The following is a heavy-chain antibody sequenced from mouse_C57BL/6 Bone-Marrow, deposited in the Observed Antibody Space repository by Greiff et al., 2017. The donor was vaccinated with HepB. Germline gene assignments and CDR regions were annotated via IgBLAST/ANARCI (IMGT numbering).Heavy chain of an antibody. CDR3: ARSVYGNSYAMDY. V-gene: IGHV1-55*01. Sequence: QVQLKQSGAELVKPGASVKMSCKASGYTFTSYWITWVKQRPGQGLEWIGDIYPGSGSTNYNEKFKSKATLTVDTSSSTAYMQLSSLTSEDSAVYYCARSVYGNSYAMDYWGQGTSVTVSS. CDR1: GYTFTSYW. CDR2: IYPGSGST. J-gene: IGHJ4*01. D-gene: IGHD2-1*01.